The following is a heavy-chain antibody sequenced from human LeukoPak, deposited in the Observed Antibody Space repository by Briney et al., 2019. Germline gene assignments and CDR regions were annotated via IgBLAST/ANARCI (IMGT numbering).Heavy chain of an antibody. CDR3: ARTLYGSGSYGFDY. D-gene: IGHD3-10*01. Sequence: GRSLRLSCAASGFTFSSYGMHWVRQAPGKGLEWVAVISYDGSNKYYADSVKGRFTISRDNAKNSLYLQMNSLRAVDTAVYYCARTLYGSGSYGFDYWGQGTLVTVSS. CDR2: ISYDGSNK. J-gene: IGHJ4*02. CDR1: GFTFSSYG. V-gene: IGHV3-30*03.